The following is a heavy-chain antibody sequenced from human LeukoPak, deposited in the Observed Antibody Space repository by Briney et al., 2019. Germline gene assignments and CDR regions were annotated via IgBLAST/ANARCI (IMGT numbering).Heavy chain of an antibody. V-gene: IGHV4-39*01. CDR3: ARPDYGGNSYAFDI. CDR2: IYYSGNT. Sequence: SETLSLTCTVSGGSISSSSYYWGWIRQPPGKGLEWIGSIYYSGNTYYNPSLKSRVTISVDTSKNQFSLKLSSVTAADTAVYYCARPDYGGNSYAFDIWGQGTMVTVSS. CDR1: GGSISSSSYY. D-gene: IGHD4-23*01. J-gene: IGHJ3*02.